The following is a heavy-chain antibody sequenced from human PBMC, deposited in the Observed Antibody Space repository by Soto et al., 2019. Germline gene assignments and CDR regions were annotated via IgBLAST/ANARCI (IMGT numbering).Heavy chain of an antibody. Sequence: GGSLRLSCAASGFTFSSYEMNWVRQAPGKGLEWVSYISSSGSTIYYADSVKGRFTISRDNAKNSLYLQMNSLRAEDTAVYYCTIIVVVADTDAFDIWGQGTMVTVSS. J-gene: IGHJ3*02. CDR2: ISSSGSTI. V-gene: IGHV3-48*03. CDR3: TIIVVVADTDAFDI. CDR1: GFTFSSYE. D-gene: IGHD2-15*01.